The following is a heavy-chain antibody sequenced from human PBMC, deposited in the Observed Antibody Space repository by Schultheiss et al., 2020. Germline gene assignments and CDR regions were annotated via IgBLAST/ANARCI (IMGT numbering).Heavy chain of an antibody. V-gene: IGHV3-23*01. J-gene: IGHJ6*02. CDR3: ARSQSIAAAGDYYYYYGMDV. CDR2: ISGSGGST. Sequence: GGSLRLSCAASGFTFSSYAMSWVRQAPGKGLEWVSAISGSGGSTYYADSVKGRFTISRDNAKKSLYLQMNSLRAEDTAVYYCARSQSIAAAGDYYYYYGMDVWGQGTTVTVSS. CDR1: GFTFSSYA. D-gene: IGHD6-13*01.